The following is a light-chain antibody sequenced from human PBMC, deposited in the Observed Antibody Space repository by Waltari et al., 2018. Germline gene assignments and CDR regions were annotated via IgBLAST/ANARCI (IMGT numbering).Light chain of an antibody. CDR3: QQFGSSPYT. J-gene: IGKJ2*01. CDR2: GAS. CDR1: QSVSSTY. V-gene: IGKV3-20*01. Sequence: VVLTQSPGTLSLSLGERVTLSCRASQSVSSTYLARYQQKLGQAPRLLIYGASRATGIPDRFSGSGSGTDFTLTISRLEPEDFAVYYCQQFGSSPYTFGQGTKLDI.